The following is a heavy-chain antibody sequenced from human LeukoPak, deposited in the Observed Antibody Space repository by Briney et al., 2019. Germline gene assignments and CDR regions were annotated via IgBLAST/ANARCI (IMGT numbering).Heavy chain of an antibody. Sequence: SETLSLTCTVSGGSISSSSYYWGWIRQPPGKGLEWIGRIYTSGSTNYNPSLKSRVTISVDTSKNQFSLKLSSVTAADTAVYYCARGGYCGGDCYFYYWGQGTPVTVSS. CDR3: ARGGYCGGDCYFYY. CDR1: GGSISSSSYY. V-gene: IGHV4-61*02. J-gene: IGHJ4*02. D-gene: IGHD2-21*02. CDR2: IYTSGST.